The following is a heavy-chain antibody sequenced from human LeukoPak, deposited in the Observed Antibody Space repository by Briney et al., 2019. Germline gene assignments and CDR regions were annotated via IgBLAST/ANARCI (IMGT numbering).Heavy chain of an antibody. CDR2: IYYSGST. J-gene: IGHJ6*04. CDR3: ASSPPRGSGSHSLGHYYGMDV. Sequence: SETLSLTCTVSGASMSSGDYYWSWIRQPPGKGLEWMGYIYYSGSTYYNPSLKGRVIILADMSKNQFSLKLSSVTAADTAVYYCASSPPRGSGSHSLGHYYGMDVWDNGTTVTVSS. V-gene: IGHV4-30-4*01. D-gene: IGHD3-10*01. CDR1: GASMSSGDYY.